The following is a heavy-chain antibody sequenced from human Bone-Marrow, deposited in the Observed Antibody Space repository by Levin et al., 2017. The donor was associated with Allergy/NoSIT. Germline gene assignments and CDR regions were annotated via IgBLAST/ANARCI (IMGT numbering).Heavy chain of an antibody. V-gene: IGHV3-33*01. Sequence: GESLKISCAASGITFSSSGMHWVRQAPGKGLEWVAIIWYDGSNKYYADSVKGRFTISRDNSKNTIYLQMDSLRAEDTAVYYCARDRAIKDLDYWGQGTLVTVSS. D-gene: IGHD3-9*01. CDR2: IWYDGSNK. CDR3: ARDRAIKDLDY. J-gene: IGHJ4*02. CDR1: GITFSSSG.